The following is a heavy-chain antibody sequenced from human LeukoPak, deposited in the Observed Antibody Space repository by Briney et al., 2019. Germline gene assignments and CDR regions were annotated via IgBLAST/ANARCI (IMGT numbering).Heavy chain of an antibody. V-gene: IGHV3-48*03. Sequence: GGSLRVSCAASGFTFSDYEMNWVRQAPGKGLEWVSHISTSGSIIHYADSVEGRFTISRDNAKNSLYLQMNSLRAEDTAVYYCARDRAAGRWGQGTLVTVSS. CDR2: ISTSGSII. CDR3: ARDRAAGR. J-gene: IGHJ4*02. CDR1: GFTFSDYE. D-gene: IGHD6-13*01.